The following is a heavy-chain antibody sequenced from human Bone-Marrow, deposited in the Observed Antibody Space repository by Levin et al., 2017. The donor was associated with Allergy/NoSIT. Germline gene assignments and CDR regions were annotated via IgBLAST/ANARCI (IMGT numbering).Heavy chain of an antibody. V-gene: IGHV4-34*01. CDR2: INHSGST. Sequence: SETLSLTCAVYGGSFSGYYWSWIRQPPGKGLEWIGEINHSGSTNYNPSLKSRVTISVDTSKNQFSLKLSSVTAADTAVYYCARGRGLQWLAQYYYYYYYMDVWGKGTTVTVSS. CDR1: GGSFSGYY. CDR3: ARGRGLQWLAQYYYYYYYMDV. J-gene: IGHJ6*03. D-gene: IGHD6-19*01.